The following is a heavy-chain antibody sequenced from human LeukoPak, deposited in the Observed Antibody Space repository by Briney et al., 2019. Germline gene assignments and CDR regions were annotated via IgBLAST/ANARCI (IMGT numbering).Heavy chain of an antibody. J-gene: IGHJ4*02. CDR1: GGSFSGYY. Sequence: SETLSLTCAVYGGSFSGYYWSWIRQPPGKGLEWIGEINHSGSTNYNPSLKSRVTISVDTSKNQFSLKLSSVTAADTAVYYCARGGRYSYGYWGRRFGYWGQGTLVPVSS. V-gene: IGHV4-34*01. D-gene: IGHD5-18*01. CDR2: INHSGST. CDR3: ARGGRYSYGYWGRRFGY.